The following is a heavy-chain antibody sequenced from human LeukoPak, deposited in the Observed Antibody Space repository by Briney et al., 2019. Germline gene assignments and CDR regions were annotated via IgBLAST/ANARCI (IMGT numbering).Heavy chain of an antibody. D-gene: IGHD3-10*01. CDR2: ISSSSSYI. CDR3: ARGHYGSGSAFDI. CDR1: GFTFSSYS. V-gene: IGHV3-21*01. J-gene: IGHJ3*02. Sequence: VESGGGLVKPGGSLRLSCAASGFTFSSYSMNWVRQAPGKGLEWVSSISSSSSYIYYADSVKGRFTISRDNAKNSLYLQMNSLRAEDTAVYYCARGHYGSGSAFDIWGQGTMVTVSS.